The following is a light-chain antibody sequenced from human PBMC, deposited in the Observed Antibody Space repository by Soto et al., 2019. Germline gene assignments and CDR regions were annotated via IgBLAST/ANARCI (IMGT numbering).Light chain of an antibody. V-gene: IGKV3-20*01. Sequence: ETVLTQSPGTLSLSPGERATLSCRASQSVSSSYLAWYQQKPGQAPRLLIYAASSRATGIPDRFSGSGSGTDFTLTISRLEPEDFAVYYCQQFGDSQYTFGQGTTLEIK. J-gene: IGKJ2*01. CDR1: QSVSSSY. CDR2: AAS. CDR3: QQFGDSQYT.